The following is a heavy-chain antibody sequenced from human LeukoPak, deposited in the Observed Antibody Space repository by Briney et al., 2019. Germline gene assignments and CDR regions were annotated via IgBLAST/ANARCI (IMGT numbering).Heavy chain of an antibody. V-gene: IGHV3-7*01. J-gene: IGHJ6*03. CDR2: INEDGSEK. CDR1: GFTFSRYW. Sequence: GGSPRLSCAASGFTFSRYWMSWVRQAPGKGLEWVANINEDGSEKIYVDFVKGRFTISRDNAKNSLYLQMNSLRGEDRAVYYCARQRYMDVWGKGTTVTVSS. CDR3: ARQRYMDV.